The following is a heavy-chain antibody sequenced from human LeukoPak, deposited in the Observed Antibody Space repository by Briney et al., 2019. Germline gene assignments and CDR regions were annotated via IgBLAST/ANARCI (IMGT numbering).Heavy chain of an antibody. V-gene: IGHV1-2*02. CDR2: INPNSGDT. CDR3: ETDLDV. CDR1: VYSLIAYY. J-gene: IGHJ4*02. Sequence: ASVKVSFKSSVYSLIAYYRHWLRQAPGQGLEWMAWINPNSGDTESAQNFQGRVTMTRDTSISTAYMELISLRSDDTAVYYCETDLDVWGQGTLVTVSS.